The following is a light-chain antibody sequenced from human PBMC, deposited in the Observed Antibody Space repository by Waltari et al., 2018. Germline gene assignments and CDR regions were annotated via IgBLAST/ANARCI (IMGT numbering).Light chain of an antibody. CDR1: QNVNNK. CDR2: WAS. V-gene: IGKV4-1*01. J-gene: IGKJ3*01. Sequence: DVVVTQSPDSLAVSLVERDTINCKSSQNVNNKLAWYQQKPGQPPNLLIYWASTRASGVPDRFSVSGSGTDFTLTISSLQADDVAVYYCQQYDNTPFTFGPGTKVDIK. CDR3: QQYDNTPFT.